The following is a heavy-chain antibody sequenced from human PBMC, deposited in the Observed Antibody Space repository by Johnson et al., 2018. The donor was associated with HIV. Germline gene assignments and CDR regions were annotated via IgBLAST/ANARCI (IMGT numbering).Heavy chain of an antibody. CDR3: ARRSGITMISGDAFDI. CDR1: GFTLSDYD. CDR2: IGSAGDT. Sequence: EVQLVESGGGLVQPGGSLRLSCAASGFTLSDYDIHWVRQGTGKDLEWVAAIGSAGDTHYPDSVKGRFTISRENAKNSLYLQMNSLRAEDTALYYCARRSGITMISGDAFDIWGQGTMVTVSS. D-gene: IGHD3-22*01. V-gene: IGHV3-13*01. J-gene: IGHJ3*02.